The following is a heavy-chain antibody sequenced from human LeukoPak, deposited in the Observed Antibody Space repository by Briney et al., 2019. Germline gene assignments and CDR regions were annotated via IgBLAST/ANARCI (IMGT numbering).Heavy chain of an antibody. CDR2: INPNSGGT. Sequence: ASVKVSCKASGYTFTGYYMHWVRQAPGQGLEWMGWINPNSGGTNYAQKFQGRVTMTRDTSISTAYMELSSLRAEDTAVYYCARDLSHGYFDYWGQGTLVTVSS. J-gene: IGHJ4*02. CDR1: GYTFTGYY. CDR3: ARDLSHGYFDY. V-gene: IGHV1-2*02.